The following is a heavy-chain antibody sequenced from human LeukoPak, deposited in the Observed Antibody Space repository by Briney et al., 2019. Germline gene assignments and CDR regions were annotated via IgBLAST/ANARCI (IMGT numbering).Heavy chain of an antibody. CDR1: GDSVSSKNSA. Sequence: SQTLSLTCVVSGDSVSSKNSAWNWIRQSPSRGLEWLGRTYYRSKWYNDYAESMEGRMTISQDTSKNQYSLHLNSVTPDDTAVYYCARDFGTTGWHTSDYWGQGTLVTVSS. J-gene: IGHJ4*02. CDR2: TYYRSKWYN. V-gene: IGHV6-1*01. CDR3: ARDFGTTGWHTSDY. D-gene: IGHD1-14*01.